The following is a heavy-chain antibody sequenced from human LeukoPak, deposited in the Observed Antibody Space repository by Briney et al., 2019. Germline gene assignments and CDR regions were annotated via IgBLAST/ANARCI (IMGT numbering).Heavy chain of an antibody. CDR3: ARDGRLYGMDV. CDR1: GFTFSSYD. Sequence: QPGGSPRLSCAASGFTFSSYDMHWVRQATGKGLEWVSAIGTAGDTYYPGSVKGRFTISRENAKNSLYLQMNSLRAGDTAVYYCARDGRLYGMDVWGQGTTVTVSS. J-gene: IGHJ6*02. V-gene: IGHV3-13*01. D-gene: IGHD2-15*01. CDR2: IGTAGDT.